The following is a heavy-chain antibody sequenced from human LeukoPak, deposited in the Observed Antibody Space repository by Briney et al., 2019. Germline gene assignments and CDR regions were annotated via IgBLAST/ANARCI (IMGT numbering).Heavy chain of an antibody. Sequence: SETLSLTCTVSGGSISRYYWSWIRQPAGKELEEIGHIYTSGSTNYNPSLKSRVTMSVDTSKNQFSLKLSSVTAADTAVYYCARETVRGVIVLPSYCFDYWGQGTLVTVSS. CDR3: ARETVRGVIVLPSYCFDY. CDR1: GGSISRYY. J-gene: IGHJ4*02. V-gene: IGHV4-4*07. D-gene: IGHD3-10*01. CDR2: IYTSGST.